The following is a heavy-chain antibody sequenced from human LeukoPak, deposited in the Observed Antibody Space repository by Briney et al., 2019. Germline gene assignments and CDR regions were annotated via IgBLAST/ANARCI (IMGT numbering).Heavy chain of an antibody. CDR3: AREQVAGRNWFDP. V-gene: IGHV1-2*02. D-gene: IGHD6-19*01. CDR2: INPNSGGT. CDR1: GYTFTDYY. J-gene: IGHJ5*02. Sequence: GASVQVSCRASGYTFTDYYMHWVRQAPGQGLEWMGWINPNSGGTNYAQKFQGRVTMTRDTSISTAYMELSRLRSDDTAVYYCAREQVAGRNWFDPWGQGTLVTVSS.